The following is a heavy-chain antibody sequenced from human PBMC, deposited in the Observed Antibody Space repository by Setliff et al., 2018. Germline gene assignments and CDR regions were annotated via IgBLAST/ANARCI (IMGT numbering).Heavy chain of an antibody. D-gene: IGHD6-6*01. J-gene: IGHJ4*02. V-gene: IGHV3-7*01. CDR2: INQDGSGK. Sequence: GGSLRLSCAASGFTFSSFWMAWVRQSPGRGLEWVANINQDGSGKFYVDSVKGRFTISRDNAKNSLSLQMNGLRAEDTSVYYCARALPSIHIDYWGQGIQVTVSS. CDR3: ARALPSIHIDY. CDR1: GFTFSSFW.